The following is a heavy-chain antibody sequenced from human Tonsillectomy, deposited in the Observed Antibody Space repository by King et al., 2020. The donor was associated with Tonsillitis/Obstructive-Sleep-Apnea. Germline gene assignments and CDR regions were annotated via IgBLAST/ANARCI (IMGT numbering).Heavy chain of an antibody. CDR2: ISAYNGYT. CDR3: AREGYDHYYGMDV. J-gene: IGHJ6*02. CDR1: GYTFTSYG. Sequence: VQLVESGGEVKKPGASVKVSCTASGYTFTSYGISWVRQAPGQGLEWMGWISAYNGYTNYAQKVQGRVTMTTDTSTSTAYMELRSLRSDDTAVYFCAREGYDHYYGMDVWGQGTTVTVSS. D-gene: IGHD2-2*01. V-gene: IGHV1-18*01.